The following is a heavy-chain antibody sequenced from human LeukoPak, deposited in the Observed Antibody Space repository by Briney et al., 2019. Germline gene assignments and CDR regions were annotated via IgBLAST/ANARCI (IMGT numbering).Heavy chain of an antibody. CDR2: ISSSSSYI. CDR1: GFTFSSYS. D-gene: IGHD2-15*01. Sequence: GGSLRLSCAASGFTFSSYSMNWVRQAPGKGLEWVSSISSSSSYIYYADSVKGRFTISRDNAKDSLYLQMNSLRAEDTAVYYCAREWFCSGGSCQIIDAFDIWGQGTMVTVSS. CDR3: AREWFCSGGSCQIIDAFDI. J-gene: IGHJ3*02. V-gene: IGHV3-21*01.